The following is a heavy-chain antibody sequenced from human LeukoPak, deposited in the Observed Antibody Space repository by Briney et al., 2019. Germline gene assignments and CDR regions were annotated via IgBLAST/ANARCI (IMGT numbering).Heavy chain of an antibody. CDR1: GFTFSSYE. CDR3: SRDPQRDGYNWAPTSHY. Sequence: GGSLRLSCAASGFTFSSYEMNWVRLAPGKGLEWDSYISSSGSTIYYADSVKGRLTISRDNAKNSLYLQMKSLSGEDTAVYYWSRDPQRDGYNWAPTSHYWGQGTLVTVSS. CDR2: ISSSGSTI. J-gene: IGHJ4*02. V-gene: IGHV3-48*03. D-gene: IGHD5-24*01.